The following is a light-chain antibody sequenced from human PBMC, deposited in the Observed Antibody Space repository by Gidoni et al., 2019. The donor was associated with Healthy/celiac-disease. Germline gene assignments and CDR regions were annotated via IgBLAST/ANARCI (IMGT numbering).Light chain of an antibody. CDR1: SSDVGGYHY. J-gene: IGLJ2*01. Sequence: QSALTQPTSASGSPGQSVTISCTGLSSDVGGYHYVSWYQQHPGKAPKLMIYEVSKRPSGVPDRFSGSKSGNTASLTVSGLQAEDEADYYCSSYAGSNNFVVFGGGTKLTVL. CDR3: SSYAGSNNFVV. V-gene: IGLV2-8*01. CDR2: EVS.